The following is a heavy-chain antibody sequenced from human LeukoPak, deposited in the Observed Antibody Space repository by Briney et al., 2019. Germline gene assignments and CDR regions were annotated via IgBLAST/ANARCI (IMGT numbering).Heavy chain of an antibody. D-gene: IGHD6-19*01. CDR1: GFTFSSYA. CDR3: WLAVAGHSYYGMDV. V-gene: IGHV3-30-3*01. J-gene: IGHJ6*02. CDR2: ISYDGSNK. Sequence: GRSLRLSCAASGFTFSSYAMHWVRQAPGKGLEWVAVISYDGSNKYYADSVKGRFTISRDNSEYTLYLQMNSLRAEDTAVYYCWLAVAGHSYYGMDVWDQGTTVTVSS.